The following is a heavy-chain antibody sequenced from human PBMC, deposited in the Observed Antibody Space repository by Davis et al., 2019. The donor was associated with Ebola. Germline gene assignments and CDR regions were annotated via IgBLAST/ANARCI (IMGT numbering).Heavy chain of an antibody. D-gene: IGHD1-1*01. CDR1: GFTFSSYS. CDR2: IYSGGST. CDR3: ARGGNWNVFDY. V-gene: IGHV3-66*01. J-gene: IGHJ4*02. Sequence: GESLKISCAASGFTFSSYSMNWVRQAPGKGLEWVSVIYSGGSTYYADSVKGRFTISRDNYKNTLYLQMNSLRAEDTAVYYCARGGNWNVFDYWGQGTLVTVSS.